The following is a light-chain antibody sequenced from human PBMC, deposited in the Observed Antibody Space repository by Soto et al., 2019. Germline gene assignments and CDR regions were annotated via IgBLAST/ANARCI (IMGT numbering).Light chain of an antibody. CDR2: LGS. V-gene: IGKV2-28*01. CDR3: MQALQTPDT. J-gene: IGKJ5*01. CDR1: QSLLHSNGYNY. Sequence: DIVMTPSPLSLPVTPGEPASISCRTSQSLLHSNGYNYFDWYLQKPGQSPQLLIYLGSNRASGVPDRLSGSGSGTDFTLKISRVEAEDVGVYYCMQALQTPDTFGQGTRLEI.